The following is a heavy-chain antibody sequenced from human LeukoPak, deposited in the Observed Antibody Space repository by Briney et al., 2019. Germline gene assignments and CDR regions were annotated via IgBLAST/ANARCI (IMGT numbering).Heavy chain of an antibody. V-gene: IGHV1-18*01. CDR3: ARLTGIAARPGWFDP. CDR2: ISAYNGNK. D-gene: IGHD6-6*01. Sequence: ASVKVSCKASGYTFTSYGIRWVRQARGQGLEWMGWISAYNGNKNYAHRLQGRVTMTTDTSTSTAYMELRSLRSDDTAVYYCARLTGIAARPGWFDPWGQGTLVTVSS. J-gene: IGHJ5*02. CDR1: GYTFTSYG.